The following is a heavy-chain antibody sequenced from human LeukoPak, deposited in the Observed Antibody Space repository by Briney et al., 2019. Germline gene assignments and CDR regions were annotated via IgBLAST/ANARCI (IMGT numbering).Heavy chain of an antibody. CDR3: ARFVRGRLDY. J-gene: IGHJ4*02. V-gene: IGHV6-1*01. Sequence: SQTLSLTCDISGDSVSSNSATWDWIRQSPSRGLEWLGRTYYRSKWYNEYELSVRSRIIIDPDTSKNRFSLQLNSVTPEDTAIYYCARFVRGRLDYWGQGSLVTVSS. CDR2: TYYRSKWYN. D-gene: IGHD5-12*01. CDR1: GDSVSSNSAT.